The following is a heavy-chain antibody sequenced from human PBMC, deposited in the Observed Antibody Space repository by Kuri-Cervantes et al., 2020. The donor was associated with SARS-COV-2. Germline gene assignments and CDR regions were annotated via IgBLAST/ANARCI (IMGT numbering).Heavy chain of an antibody. CDR1: GGSISGYY. J-gene: IGHJ4*02. CDR3: ARECYDVLTGLQGFDY. D-gene: IGHD3-9*01. CDR2: IYHSGST. Sequence: AGSLSLTCAVSGGSISGYYWSWIRQPAGKGLEWIGRIYHSGSTNYNPSLKSRVTMSVDTSKNQFSLKLSSVTAADTAVYYCARECYDVLTGLQGFDYWGQGTLVTVSS. V-gene: IGHV4-4*07.